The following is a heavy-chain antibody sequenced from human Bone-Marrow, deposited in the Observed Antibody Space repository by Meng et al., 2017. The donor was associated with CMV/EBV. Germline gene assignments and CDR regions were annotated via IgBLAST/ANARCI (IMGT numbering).Heavy chain of an antibody. CDR1: GYTFTGYY. D-gene: IGHD6-19*01. CDR2: INPNSGGT. J-gene: IGHJ4*02. Sequence: ASVKVSCKASGYTFTGYYMHWVRQAPGQGLEWMGWINPNSGGTNYEQKFQGRVTMTRDTSISTAYMELSRLRSDDTAVYYCARIKSAIAVAASFDYWGQGTLVTVSS. V-gene: IGHV1-2*02. CDR3: ARIKSAIAVAASFDY.